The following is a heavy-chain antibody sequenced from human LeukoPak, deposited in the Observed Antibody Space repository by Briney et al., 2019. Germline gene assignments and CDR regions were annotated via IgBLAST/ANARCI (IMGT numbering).Heavy chain of an antibody. V-gene: IGHV1-69*05. D-gene: IGHD1-1*01. CDR2: IIPIFGTA. CDR1: GGTFSSYA. CDR3: ARDTKSSAVPPSPYNWFDP. J-gene: IGHJ5*02. Sequence: SVEVSCKASGGTFSSYAISWVRQAPGQGLEWMGGIIPIFGTANYAQKFQGRVTITTDESTSTAYMELSSLRSEDTAVYYCARDTKSSAVPPSPYNWFDPWGQGTLVTVSS.